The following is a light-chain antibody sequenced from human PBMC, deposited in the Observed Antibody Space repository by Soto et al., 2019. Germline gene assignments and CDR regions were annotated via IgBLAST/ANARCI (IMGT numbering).Light chain of an antibody. V-gene: IGKV1-33*01. CDR3: QQYDHLLIT. J-gene: IGKJ5*01. CDR1: QDISNY. CDR2: DAS. Sequence: DIQMTQSPYSLSASVGDRVTITCQASQDISNYLNGYQQKPGKAPKLLIHDASNLETGVPSRFSGSGYGTDFTFTISSLQPEDIATYYFQQYDHLLITCGQGTRLEIK.